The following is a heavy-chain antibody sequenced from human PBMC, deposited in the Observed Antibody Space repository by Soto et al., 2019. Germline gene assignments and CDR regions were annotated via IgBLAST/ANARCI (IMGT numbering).Heavy chain of an antibody. J-gene: IGHJ4*02. Sequence: GGSLRLACAASGFTFNTFGMQWVRHAPGKGLEWVAVISYDGSDKYYSDSVRGRFTISRDNSMNTLYLQMSSLRTEDTAVYYCAKSPNFYCSSYHCYKYYFDYWGQGTLVTVSS. CDR2: ISYDGSDK. V-gene: IGHV3-30*18. CDR3: AKSPNFYCSSYHCYKYYFDY. D-gene: IGHD2-2*01. CDR1: GFTFNTFG.